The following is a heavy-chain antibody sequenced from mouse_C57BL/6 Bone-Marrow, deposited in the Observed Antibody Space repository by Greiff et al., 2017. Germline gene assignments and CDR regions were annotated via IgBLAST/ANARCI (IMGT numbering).Heavy chain of an antibody. J-gene: IGHJ2*01. D-gene: IGHD2-4*01. Sequence: QVQLQQPGAELVKPGASVKMSCKASGYTFTSYWITWVKQRPGQGLEWIGDIYPGSGSTNYNEKFKSKATLTVDTSSSTAYMQLSSLTSEDSAVYYCARQDRYYDYTIDYWGQGTTLTGSS. CDR2: IYPGSGST. CDR1: GYTFTSYW. CDR3: ARQDRYYDYTIDY. V-gene: IGHV1-55*01.